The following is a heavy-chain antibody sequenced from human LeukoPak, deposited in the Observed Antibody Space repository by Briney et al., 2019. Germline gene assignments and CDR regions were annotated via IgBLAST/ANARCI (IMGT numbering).Heavy chain of an antibody. D-gene: IGHD5-12*01. CDR3: ATRDGYNRSFDY. J-gene: IGHJ4*02. CDR1: GGSFSGYY. V-gene: IGHV4-34*01. CDR2: INHSGST. Sequence: SETLSLTCAVYGGSFSGYYWSWIRQPPGKGLEWIGEINHSGSTNYNPSLKSRVTTSVDTSKNQFSLKLSSVTAADTAVYYCATRDGYNRSFDYWGQGTLVTVSS.